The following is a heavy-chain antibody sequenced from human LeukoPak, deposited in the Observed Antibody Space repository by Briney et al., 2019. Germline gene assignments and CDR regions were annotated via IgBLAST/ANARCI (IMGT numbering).Heavy chain of an antibody. CDR1: GGSISSGDYY. J-gene: IGHJ4*02. Sequence: PSQTLSLTCTVSGGSISSGDYYWSWLRQPPGKGLEWIGYIYYSGSTYYNPSLKSRVTISVDTSKNQFSLKLSSVTAADTVVYYCARGSGGYARDDYWGQGTLVTVSS. CDR2: IYYSGST. V-gene: IGHV4-30-4*01. CDR3: ARGSGGYARDDY. D-gene: IGHD3-22*01.